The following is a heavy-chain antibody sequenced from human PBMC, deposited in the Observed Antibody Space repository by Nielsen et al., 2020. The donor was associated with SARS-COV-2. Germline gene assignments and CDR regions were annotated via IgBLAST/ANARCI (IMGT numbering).Heavy chain of an antibody. Sequence: SLKISCAASGFTFDDYAMHWVRQAPGKGLEWVSGISWNSGSIGYADSVKGRFTISRDNAKNSLYLQMNSLRAADTALYYCATGYSSWYFDLWGRGTLVTVSS. V-gene: IGHV3-9*01. J-gene: IGHJ2*01. CDR3: ATGYSSWYFDL. CDR1: GFTFDDYA. CDR2: ISWNSGSI. D-gene: IGHD6-19*01.